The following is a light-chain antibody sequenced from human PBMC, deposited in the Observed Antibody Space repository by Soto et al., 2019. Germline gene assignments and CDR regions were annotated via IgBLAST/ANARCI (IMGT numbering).Light chain of an antibody. Sequence: QSLLTEPPSVSVYPGQSVTISCTGTSSDVGGYDYVFWYQQRPGKAPKLLIYDVTKRPSGVPDRFSGSKSGNTASLTISGLQAEDEADFYCCSYGGSFPYVFGTGTKVTVL. V-gene: IGLV2-11*01. CDR2: DVT. J-gene: IGLJ1*01. CDR1: SSDVGGYDY. CDR3: CSYGGSFPYV.